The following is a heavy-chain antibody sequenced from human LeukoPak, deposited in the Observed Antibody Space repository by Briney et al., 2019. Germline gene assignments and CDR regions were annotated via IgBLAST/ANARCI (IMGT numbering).Heavy chain of an antibody. V-gene: IGHV3-33*01. CDR2: IWYDGSNK. CDR1: GFTFSSYG. J-gene: IGHJ4*02. Sequence: GGSLRPSCAASGFTFSSYGMHWVRQAPGKGLEWVAVIWYDGSNKYYADSVKGRFTISRDNSKNTLYLQMNSLRAEDTAVYYCARGGAVAGLDYWGQGTLVTVSS. D-gene: IGHD6-19*01. CDR3: ARGGAVAGLDY.